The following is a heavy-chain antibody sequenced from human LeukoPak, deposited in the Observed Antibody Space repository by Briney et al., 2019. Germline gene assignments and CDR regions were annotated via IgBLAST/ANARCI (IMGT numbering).Heavy chain of an antibody. CDR2: ISSGTTM. D-gene: IGHD5-12*01. CDR3: ARGLRLNH. J-gene: IGHJ5*02. CDR1: GFTFSSYE. Sequence: GGSLRLSCAASGFTFSSYEMNRVRQAPGKGLEWVSYISSGTTMYYADSVKGRFTISRDNAKNSLYLQMNSLRAEDTAVYYCARGLRLNHWGQGTLVTVSS. V-gene: IGHV3-48*03.